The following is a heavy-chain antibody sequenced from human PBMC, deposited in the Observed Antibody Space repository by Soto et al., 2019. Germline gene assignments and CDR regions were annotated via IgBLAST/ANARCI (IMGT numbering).Heavy chain of an antibody. CDR1: GFTFSSYW. CDR2: INPDGSTT. Sequence: PGGSLRLSCAASGFTFSSYWMHWVRQAPGKGLMWVSRINPDGSTTTYADSVQGRFIISRDNAKNTLYLQMSSLRAEDTAVYYCAGSPAETGYWGQGTLVTVSS. D-gene: IGHD2-2*01. V-gene: IGHV3-74*01. J-gene: IGHJ4*02. CDR3: AGSPAETGY.